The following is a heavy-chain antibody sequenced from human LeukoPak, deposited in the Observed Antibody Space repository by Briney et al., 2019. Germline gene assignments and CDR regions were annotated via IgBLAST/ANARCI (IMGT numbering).Heavy chain of an antibody. CDR2: INSDGSST. J-gene: IGHJ4*02. CDR3: AKGGATVIDY. D-gene: IGHD4-17*01. V-gene: IGHV3-74*01. Sequence: GGSLRVSCAAAGFTFSNYWMHWARQAPGKGLVWVSRINSDGSSTTSADSVKGRFTISIDNAKNTLYLQMNSLRSEDTAVYYCAKGGATVIDYWGQGTLLTVSS. CDR1: GFTFSNYW.